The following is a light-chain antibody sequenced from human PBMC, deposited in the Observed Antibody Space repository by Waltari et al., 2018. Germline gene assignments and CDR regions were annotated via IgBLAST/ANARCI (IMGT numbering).Light chain of an antibody. CDR1: QNISIY. CDR3: QQLNSYRYT. J-gene: IGKJ2*01. Sequence: IQLTQSPSFLSASVGDRVTITCRASQNISIYLAWYQQKPGKAPKLLIYAASTLQRGVPSRFSGSASGTEFSLTISSLQPEDSATYYCQQLNSYRYTFGQGTKLEIK. CDR2: AAS. V-gene: IGKV1-9*01.